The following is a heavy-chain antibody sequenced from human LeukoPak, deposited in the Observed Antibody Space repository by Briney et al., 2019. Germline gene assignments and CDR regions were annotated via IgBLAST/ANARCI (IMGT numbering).Heavy chain of an antibody. V-gene: IGHV1-8*01. Sequence: GASVKVSCKASGYTFTTYEINWVRQATGQGLEWMGWMYPNSGNTGYAQKFQGRVTMTRNTSISTAYMELSSLRSEDTAVYYCARTSAAAVTLLYWGQGTLATVSS. D-gene: IGHD6-13*01. CDR3: ARTSAAAVTLLY. CDR1: GYTFTTYE. CDR2: MYPNSGNT. J-gene: IGHJ4*02.